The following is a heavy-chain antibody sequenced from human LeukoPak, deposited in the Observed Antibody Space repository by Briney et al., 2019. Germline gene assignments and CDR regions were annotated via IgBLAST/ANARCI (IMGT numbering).Heavy chain of an antibody. CDR1: DDSISGYY. J-gene: IGHJ4*02. CDR2: IYYSGST. D-gene: IGHD5-18*01. V-gene: IGHV4-59*01. CDR3: AREKFPGYNYGTFDY. Sequence: SETLSLTCTVSDDSISGYYWSWIRQPPGKGLEWVGFIYYSGSTNYNPSFKSRVTLSVDTSKNQFSLKLSSVTAADTAVYYCAREKFPGYNYGTFDYWGQGTLVTVSS.